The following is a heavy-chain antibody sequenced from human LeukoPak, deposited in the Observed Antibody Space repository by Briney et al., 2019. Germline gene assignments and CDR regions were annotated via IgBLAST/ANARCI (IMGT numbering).Heavy chain of an antibody. CDR2: KYYSGSA. CDR3: ATPYCSSISCLDVFNM. D-gene: IGHD2-2*01. J-gene: IGHJ3*02. V-gene: IGHV4-31*03. CDR1: GVSVSDGRYY. Sequence: SETLSLTCNVSGVSVSDGRYYWTWIRQHPGKGVEWIGYKYYSGSAKYNPSLKSRLTISIDTSKNQFSLQLSSVTAADTATYYCATPYCSSISCLDVFNMWGQGTRVTVSS.